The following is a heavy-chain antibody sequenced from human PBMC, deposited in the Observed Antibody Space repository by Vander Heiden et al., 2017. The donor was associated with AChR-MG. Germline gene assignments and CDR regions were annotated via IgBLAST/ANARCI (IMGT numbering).Heavy chain of an antibody. CDR3: AKDTRSRLTTFDY. CDR1: GFTFDDYA. CDR2: ISWNSGSI. J-gene: IGHJ4*02. V-gene: IGHV3-9*01. Sequence: EVQLVESGGGLVQPGRSLSLSCAASGFTFDDYAMHWVRQAPGKGLEWVSGISWNSGSIGYADSVKGRFTISRDNAKNSLYLQMNSLRAEDTALYYCAKDTRSRLTTFDYWGQGTLVTVSS. D-gene: IGHD4-4*01.